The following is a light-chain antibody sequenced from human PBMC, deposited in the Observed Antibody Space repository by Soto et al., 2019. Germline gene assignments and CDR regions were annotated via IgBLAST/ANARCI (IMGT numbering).Light chain of an antibody. CDR2: KAS. J-gene: IGKJ2*01. V-gene: IGKV1-5*03. CDR1: QSISSW. CDR3: QQYNSYSRT. Sequence: DIQMTQSPSALSASVGDRVTITCRARQSISSWLAWYQQKPGRAPKLLIYKASSLESGVPSRFSGSGSGTEFTLTISSLQPDDFATYYCQQYNSYSRTFGQGTKLEIK.